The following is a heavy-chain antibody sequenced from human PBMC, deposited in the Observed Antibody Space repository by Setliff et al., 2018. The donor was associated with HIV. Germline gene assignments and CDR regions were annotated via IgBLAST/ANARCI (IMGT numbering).Heavy chain of an antibody. V-gene: IGHV1-2*02. CDR3: ARVQVGDPYYSYYYMDV. J-gene: IGHJ6*03. D-gene: IGHD2-8*02. Sequence: ASVKVSCKASGYTFTGYYMHWVRQAPGQGLEWMGWINPNSGGTNYAQKFQGRVTMTRDTSITTAYMELRRLTSDDTAVYYCARVQVGDPYYSYYYMDVWGEGTTVTVSS. CDR1: GYTFTGYY. CDR2: INPNSGGT.